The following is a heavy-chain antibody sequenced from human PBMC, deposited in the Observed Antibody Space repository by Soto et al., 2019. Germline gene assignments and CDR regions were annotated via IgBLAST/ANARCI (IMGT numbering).Heavy chain of an antibody. Sequence: PSETLSLTCTVSGGSISSYYWSWIRQPAGKGLEWIGRIYTSGITNYSPSLKSRVTMSVDTSKNQFSLKLSSVTAADTAVYYCARGSMAVVITPFDYWGPGPLVAV. CDR1: GGSISSYY. J-gene: IGHJ4*02. CDR3: ARGSMAVVITPFDY. D-gene: IGHD3-22*01. V-gene: IGHV4-4*07. CDR2: IYTSGIT.